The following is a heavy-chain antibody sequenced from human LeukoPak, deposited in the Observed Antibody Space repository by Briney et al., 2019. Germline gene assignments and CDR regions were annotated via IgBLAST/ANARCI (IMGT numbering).Heavy chain of an antibody. CDR1: GGSISSYY. J-gene: IGHJ4*02. V-gene: IGHV4-59*08. D-gene: IGHD5-18*01. Sequence: KTSETLSLTCTVSGGSISSYYWSWIRQPPGKGLEWIGYKNENGHTDYNPSLKSRVTISLDTSKNQFSLKLSSVTAADTAVYYCARHGNHVGGIQLWLSLDYWGQGTLVTVSS. CDR2: KNENGHT. CDR3: ARHGNHVGGIQLWLSLDY.